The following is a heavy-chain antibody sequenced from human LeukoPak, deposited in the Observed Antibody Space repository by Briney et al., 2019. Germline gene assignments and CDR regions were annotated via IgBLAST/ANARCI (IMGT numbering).Heavy chain of an antibody. J-gene: IGHJ6*02. CDR2: IYYSGST. Sequence: SETLSLTCTVSGGSISSYYWSWIRQPPGKGLEWIGYIYYSGSTNYNPSLKSRVTISVDTSKNQFSLKLSSVTAADTAVYYCARDGGSSSIYYYYYGMDVWGQGTTVTVSS. CDR3: ARDGGSSSIYYYYYGMDV. D-gene: IGHD6-6*01. V-gene: IGHV4-59*01. CDR1: GGSISSYY.